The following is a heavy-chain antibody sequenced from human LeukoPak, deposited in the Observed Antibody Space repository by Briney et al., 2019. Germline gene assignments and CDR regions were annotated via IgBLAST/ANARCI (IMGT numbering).Heavy chain of an antibody. Sequence: ASVKVSCKASGGTFSSYAISWVRQAPGQGLEWMGRIIPILGIANYAQKFQGRVTITADKSTSTAYMELSSLRSEDTAVYYCARGSTTGFVDYWGQGTLVTVSS. CDR3: ARGSTTGFVDY. D-gene: IGHD4-4*01. CDR2: IIPILGIA. V-gene: IGHV1-69*04. CDR1: GGTFSSYA. J-gene: IGHJ4*02.